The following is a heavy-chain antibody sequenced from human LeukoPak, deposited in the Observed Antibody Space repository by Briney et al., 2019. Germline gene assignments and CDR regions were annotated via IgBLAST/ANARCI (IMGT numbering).Heavy chain of an antibody. D-gene: IGHD6-13*01. Sequence: SETLSLTCTVSGGSISSDYWSWIRQPPGKGLEWIGYIYYSGSTNYNPSLKSRVTISVDTSKDQFSLKLSSVTAADTAVYYCAXXXXXSSSWYDIDYWGQGTLVTVSS. CDR3: AXXXXXSSSWYDIDY. V-gene: IGHV4-59*08. J-gene: IGHJ4*02. CDR1: GGSISSDY. CDR2: IYYSGST.